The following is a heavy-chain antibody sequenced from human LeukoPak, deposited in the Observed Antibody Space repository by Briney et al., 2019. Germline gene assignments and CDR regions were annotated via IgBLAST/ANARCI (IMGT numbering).Heavy chain of an antibody. CDR3: ARDRRYCGGGSCYFDYFFDY. D-gene: IGHD2-15*01. Sequence: PGRSLRLSCVASGFTFNSYAVHWVRQAPGKGLEWVAVISYDGSINFYAASVKGRFTISRDNSKNTLYLQMNSLRAEDTALYFCARDRRYCGGGSCYFDYFFDYWGQGTLVTVSS. J-gene: IGHJ4*02. CDR2: ISYDGSIN. CDR1: GFTFNSYA. V-gene: IGHV3-30-3*01.